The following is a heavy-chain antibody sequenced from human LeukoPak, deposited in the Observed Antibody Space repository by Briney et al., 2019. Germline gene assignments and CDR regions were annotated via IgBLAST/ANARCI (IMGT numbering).Heavy chain of an antibody. J-gene: IGHJ5*02. D-gene: IGHD1-7*01. V-gene: IGHV4-4*07. Sequence: SETLSLTCTVSGASISSYYWSWIRQPAGKALEWIGRIYVTGSTTYNPSLESRVTMSLDTSKNHFSLKLRSVTAADTAVYYCARDSGTTGEVKFDPWGQGTLVTVSS. CDR3: ARDSGTTGEVKFDP. CDR1: GASISSYY. CDR2: IYVTGST.